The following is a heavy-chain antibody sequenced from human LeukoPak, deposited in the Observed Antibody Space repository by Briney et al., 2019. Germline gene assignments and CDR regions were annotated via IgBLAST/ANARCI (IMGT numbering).Heavy chain of an antibody. V-gene: IGHV3-48*01. D-gene: IGHD4-17*01. Sequence: GGSQRLSCTASGFIFSDYDMEWVRQAPRKGLEWISHISRSSNTIYYADSVKGRFTTSRDNAKNSLYLELNSLRAEDTAVYFCARRKIDYGDFDYWGQGTLVTVSS. CDR3: ARRKIDYGDFDY. CDR1: GFIFSDYD. CDR2: ISRSSNTI. J-gene: IGHJ4*02.